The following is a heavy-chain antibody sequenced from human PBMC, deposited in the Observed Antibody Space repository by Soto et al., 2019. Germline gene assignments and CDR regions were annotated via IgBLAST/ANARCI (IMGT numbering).Heavy chain of an antibody. J-gene: IGHJ4*02. Sequence: GGSLRLSCAASGFTFSSYAMHWVRQAPGKGLEWVAVISYDGSNKYYADSVKGRFTISRDNSKNTLYLQMNSLRAEDTAVYYCARDGPYGCVDYWGQGTLVTVSS. V-gene: IGHV3-30-3*01. D-gene: IGHD2-8*01. CDR3: ARDGPYGCVDY. CDR1: GFTFSSYA. CDR2: ISYDGSNK.